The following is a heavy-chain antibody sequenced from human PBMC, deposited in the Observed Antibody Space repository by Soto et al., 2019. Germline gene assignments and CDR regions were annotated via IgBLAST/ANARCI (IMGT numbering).Heavy chain of an antibody. CDR1: GGTFSSYA. Sequence: QVQLVQSGAEVKKPGSSVKVSCKASGGTFSSYAISWVRQAPGQGLEWMGGIIPNFGTANYAQKFQGRVTITADESTSTAYMELSSLRSGDTAVYYCARWPGAYGSGSYYNVYNCFDPWGQGTLVTVSS. J-gene: IGHJ5*02. D-gene: IGHD3-10*01. CDR3: ARWPGAYGSGSYYNVYNCFDP. V-gene: IGHV1-69*01. CDR2: IIPNFGTA.